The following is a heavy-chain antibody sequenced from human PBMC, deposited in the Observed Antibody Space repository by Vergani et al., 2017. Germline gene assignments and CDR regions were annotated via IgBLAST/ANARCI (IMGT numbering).Heavy chain of an antibody. J-gene: IGHJ6*03. Sequence: EVQLVQSGAEVKKPRESLRISCKGSGYSFTSYWISWVRQMPGKGLEWMGRIDPSDSYTNYSPSFQGHVTISADKSISTAYLQWSSLKASDTAMYYCARQFPYCSSTSCYSHYYYMDVWGKGTTVTVSS. D-gene: IGHD2-2*02. V-gene: IGHV5-10-1*03. CDR3: ARQFPYCSSTSCYSHYYYMDV. CDR2: IDPSDSYT. CDR1: GYSFTSYW.